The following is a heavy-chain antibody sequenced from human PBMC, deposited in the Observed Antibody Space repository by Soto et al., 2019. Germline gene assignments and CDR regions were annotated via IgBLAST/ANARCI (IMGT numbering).Heavy chain of an antibody. CDR2: TYYRSKWYN. CDR3: AREYYDSSGYYHYFDY. D-gene: IGHD3-22*01. CDR1: GDRVSSNSAA. J-gene: IGHJ4*02. V-gene: IGHV6-1*01. Sequence: SQTLSLTCAISGDRVSSNSAAWNWIRQSPSRGLEWLGRTYYRSKWYNDYAVSVKSRITINPDTSKNQFSLQLNSVTPEDTAVYYCAREYYDSSGYYHYFDYWGQGTLVTVSS.